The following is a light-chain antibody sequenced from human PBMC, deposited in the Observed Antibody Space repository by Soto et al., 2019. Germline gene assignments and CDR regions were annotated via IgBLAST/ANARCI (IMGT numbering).Light chain of an antibody. CDR2: TIS. CDR1: ETVNIN. V-gene: IGKV3-15*01. J-gene: IGKJ1*01. Sequence: EIVLTQSPGTLSLSPGERATLSFRASETVNINLAWYQQKPGQAPRLLIYTISTRATGIPARFSGSGSGTEFTLTISSLQSEDFGVYYCQQYNKWWTFGQGTKVDIK. CDR3: QQYNKWWT.